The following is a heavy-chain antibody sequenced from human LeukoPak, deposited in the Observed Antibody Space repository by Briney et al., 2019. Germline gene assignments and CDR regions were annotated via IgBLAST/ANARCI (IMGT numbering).Heavy chain of an antibody. CDR3: AREDPGYSIQGGNWFDP. D-gene: IGHD6-13*01. J-gene: IGHJ5*02. Sequence: PSETLSLTCTVSGGSISSYYWTWIRQPAGKGLEWIGRIYSSGTTNYNPSLKSRVTMSVDTSKNQFSLKLSSVTAADTAVYYCAREDPGYSIQGGNWFDPWGQGTLVTVSS. CDR1: GGSISSYY. CDR2: IYSSGTT. V-gene: IGHV4-4*07.